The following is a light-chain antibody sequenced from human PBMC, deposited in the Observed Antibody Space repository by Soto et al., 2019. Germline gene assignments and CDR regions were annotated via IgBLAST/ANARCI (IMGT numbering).Light chain of an antibody. V-gene: IGKV3-15*01. CDR1: QSVRSN. CDR3: QEYNDWPPMYT. J-gene: IGKJ2*01. Sequence: EIVMTQSPVTLSVSPGERATLSCRASQSVRSNLAWYQQKPGQAPRLLIYGASTRATGVPARFSGSGSGTEFTLTISSLQSEDFAVYYCQEYNDWPPMYTFGQGTKVDIK. CDR2: GAS.